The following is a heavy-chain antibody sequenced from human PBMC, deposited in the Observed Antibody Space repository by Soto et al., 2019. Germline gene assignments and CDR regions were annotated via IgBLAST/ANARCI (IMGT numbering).Heavy chain of an antibody. Sequence: PSETLSLTCTVSGGSISSGDYYWSWIRQPPGKGLEWIGYIYYSGSTYYNPSLKSRVTISVDTSKNQFSLKLSSVTAADTAVYYCARDPSVTTGRYYYYYGMDVWGQGTTVTVSS. CDR3: ARDPSVTTGRYYYYYGMDV. V-gene: IGHV4-30-4*01. CDR2: IYYSGST. CDR1: GGSISSGDYY. J-gene: IGHJ6*02. D-gene: IGHD4-4*01.